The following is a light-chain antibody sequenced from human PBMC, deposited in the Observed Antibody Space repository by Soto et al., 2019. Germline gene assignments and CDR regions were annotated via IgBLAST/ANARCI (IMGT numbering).Light chain of an antibody. CDR3: QQYNSYSWT. V-gene: IGKV1-5*01. CDR2: DAS. CDR1: QSINTW. J-gene: IGKJ1*01. Sequence: DIQMTQSPSTLSASVGDRVTITCRASQSINTWLAWYQKKPGKDPKLLIYDASSLQSGVPSRFSGSGSGTEFNLTISSLQPDDLATYECQQYNSYSWTFGQGTKLDIK.